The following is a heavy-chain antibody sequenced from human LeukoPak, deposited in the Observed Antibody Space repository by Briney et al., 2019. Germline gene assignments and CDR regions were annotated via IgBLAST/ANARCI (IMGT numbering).Heavy chain of an antibody. V-gene: IGHV3-11*01. CDR2: ISGSATTI. CDR1: GFTFADYY. Sequence: GGSLRLSRAASGFTFADYYMCWIRQAPGKGLEWVSYISGSATTIYYADSVKGRFTISRDNAKNSLYLQMDSLRVDDTGVYYCARDLSAAAANWFDPWGQGTLVTVSS. CDR3: ARDLSAAAANWFDP. J-gene: IGHJ5*02. D-gene: IGHD6-13*01.